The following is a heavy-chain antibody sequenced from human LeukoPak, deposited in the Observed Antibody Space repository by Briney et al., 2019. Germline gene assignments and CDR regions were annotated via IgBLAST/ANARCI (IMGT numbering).Heavy chain of an antibody. Sequence: GGSLRLSCAASGLTFSSYAMSWVRQGPGKGLEWVAAVSGSGDNTYYADSVKGRFTISRDNSRNTLYLQMNSLRGEDTAVYYCAKDRSSSWYFDYGGQGTLVTVS. J-gene: IGHJ4*02. D-gene: IGHD6-13*01. CDR2: VSGSGDNT. CDR1: GLTFSSYA. CDR3: AKDRSSSWYFDY. V-gene: IGHV3-23*01.